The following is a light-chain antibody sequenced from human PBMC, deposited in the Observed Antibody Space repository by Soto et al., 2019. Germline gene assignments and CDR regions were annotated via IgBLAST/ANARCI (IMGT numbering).Light chain of an antibody. CDR3: SSYTSSSTI. CDR1: SSDVADYNF. V-gene: IGLV2-14*01. J-gene: IGLJ2*01. Sequence: QSALTQPASVSGSPGQSITISCTGTSSDVADYNFVSWYQQYPGKAPKLMIYEVSNRPSGVSNRFSGSKSGNTASLTISGLQAEDEADYYCSSYTSSSTIFGGGTKVTVL. CDR2: EVS.